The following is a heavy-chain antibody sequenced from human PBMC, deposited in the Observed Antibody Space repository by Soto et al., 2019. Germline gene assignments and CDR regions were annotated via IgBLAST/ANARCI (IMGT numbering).Heavy chain of an antibody. J-gene: IGHJ6*02. CDR1: GFTFNTYG. Sequence: QVQLVESGGGVVQPGRSLRLSCAASGFTFNTYGMHWVRQSPGKGLESVAVISYDGSNKYYADSVKGRLTISRDNSKNTLYLQMNSLRAEDTAVYYCAKGQHCSSTSCYFYYYGMDVWAQGTTVAVSS. CDR2: ISYDGSNK. CDR3: AKGQHCSSTSCYFYYYGMDV. V-gene: IGHV3-30*18. D-gene: IGHD2-2*01.